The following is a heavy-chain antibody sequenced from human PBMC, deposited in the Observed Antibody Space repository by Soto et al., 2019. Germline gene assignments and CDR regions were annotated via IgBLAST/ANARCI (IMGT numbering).Heavy chain of an antibody. Sequence: GGSLRLSCAASGLTFSSYAMSWVRQAPGKGLEWVSDISGSGGSTNYADSVKGRFTISRDNFKSTLYLQMNGLGADDTAVYYCAKGSTGSYSGTTDYLDYWGPGTLDTVSS. CDR1: GLTFSSYA. CDR3: AKGSTGSYSGTTDYLDY. V-gene: IGHV3-23*01. D-gene: IGHD1-26*01. J-gene: IGHJ4*02. CDR2: ISGSGGST.